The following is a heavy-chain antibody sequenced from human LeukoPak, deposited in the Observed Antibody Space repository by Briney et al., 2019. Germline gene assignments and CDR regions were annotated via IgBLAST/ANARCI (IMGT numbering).Heavy chain of an antibody. D-gene: IGHD6-13*01. CDR3: ARCSWKYYFDY. CDR2: INHSGST. Sequence: PSETLSLTCAVYGGSFSGYYWSWIRQPPGKGLEWIGEINHSGSTNYNPSLKSRVTISVDTSKNQLSLKLSSVTAADTAVYYCARCSWKYYFDYWGQGTLVTVSS. J-gene: IGHJ4*02. V-gene: IGHV4-34*01. CDR1: GGSFSGYY.